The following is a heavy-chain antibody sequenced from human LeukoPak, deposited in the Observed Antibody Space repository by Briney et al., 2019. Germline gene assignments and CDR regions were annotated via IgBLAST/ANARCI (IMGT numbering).Heavy chain of an antibody. CDR2: IYTSGST. V-gene: IGHV4-4*07. Sequence: SETLSLTCTVSGGSISSYYWSWIRQPAGKGLEWIGRIYTSGSTNYNPSLKSRVTMSADTSKNQFSLKLSSVTAADTAVYYCAREGHSSSSRPSDYWGQGTLVTVSS. CDR3: AREGHSSSSRPSDY. D-gene: IGHD6-6*01. J-gene: IGHJ4*02. CDR1: GGSISSYY.